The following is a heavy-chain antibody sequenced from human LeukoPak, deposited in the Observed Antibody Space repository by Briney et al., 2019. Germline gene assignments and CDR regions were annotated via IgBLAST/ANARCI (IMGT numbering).Heavy chain of an antibody. CDR2: ISGSGGST. J-gene: IGHJ4*02. D-gene: IGHD3-22*01. CDR3: AKRRYYDSSGFPHDLDY. V-gene: IGHV3-23*01. Sequence: PGGSLRLSCAVSGFTFSSYAMSWVRQAPGKGLEWVSAISGSGGSTYYADSVKGRFTISRDNSKNTLYLQMNSLRAEDTAAYYCAKRRYYDSSGFPHDLDYWGQGTLVTVSS. CDR1: GFTFSSYA.